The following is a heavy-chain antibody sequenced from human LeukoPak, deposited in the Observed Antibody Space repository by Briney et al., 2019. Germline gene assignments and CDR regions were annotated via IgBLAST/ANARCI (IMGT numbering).Heavy chain of an antibody. CDR1: GFTFDDYA. Sequence: GGSLRLSCAASGFTFDDYAMHWVRQAPGKGLEWVSGISWNSGSIGYADSVKGRFTISRDNAKNSLYLQMNSLRAEDTALYYCVKGQGDTIFGVVTCFDYWGQGTLVTVSS. V-gene: IGHV3-9*01. D-gene: IGHD3-3*01. J-gene: IGHJ4*02. CDR3: VKGQGDTIFGVVTCFDY. CDR2: ISWNSGSI.